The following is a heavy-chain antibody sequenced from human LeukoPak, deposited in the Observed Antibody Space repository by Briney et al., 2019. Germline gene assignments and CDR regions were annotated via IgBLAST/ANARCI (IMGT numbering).Heavy chain of an antibody. D-gene: IGHD4-17*01. CDR2: ISSSSSYI. CDR1: GLTFSSYS. CDR3: ARVLMEYGDYGFFDY. Sequence: GGPLRLSCAPSGLTFSSYSINWVRKAPGKGLEWASSISSSSSYIYYADSVKGRFTISRDNAKNSLYLQMNSLRAEDTAVYYCARVLMEYGDYGFFDYWGQGTLVTVSS. J-gene: IGHJ4*02. V-gene: IGHV3-21*01.